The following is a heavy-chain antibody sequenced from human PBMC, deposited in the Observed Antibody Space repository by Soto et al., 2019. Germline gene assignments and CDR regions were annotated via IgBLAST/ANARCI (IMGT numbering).Heavy chain of an antibody. J-gene: IGHJ4*02. CDR3: AVAMTTVTTYDY. V-gene: IGHV3-53*01. Sequence: PGGSLRLSCVASGFIVSSNYMNWVRQAPGKGLEWVAVIYSGGSAYYADSVKGRFTISRDNSKNTLYLQMNTLRAEDTAVYYCAVAMTTVTTYDYWGQGTLVTVSS. CDR2: IYSGGSA. D-gene: IGHD4-17*01. CDR1: GFIVSSNY.